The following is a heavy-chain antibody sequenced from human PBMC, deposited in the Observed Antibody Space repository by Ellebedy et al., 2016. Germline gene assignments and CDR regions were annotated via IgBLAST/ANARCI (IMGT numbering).Heavy chain of an antibody. CDR1: GFNFQTYS. J-gene: IGHJ6*03. Sequence: GESLKISXATSGFNFQTYSMNWVRQAPGKGLEWVSYISPSTFTIHYTDSVKGRFTISRDNARNSLYLQMNSLRAEDTAAYYCVRARSYDFWSGYYGDSYYYMDVWGKGTTVTVSS. CDR2: ISPSTFTI. CDR3: VRARSYDFWSGYYGDSYYYMDV. D-gene: IGHD3-3*01. V-gene: IGHV3-48*01.